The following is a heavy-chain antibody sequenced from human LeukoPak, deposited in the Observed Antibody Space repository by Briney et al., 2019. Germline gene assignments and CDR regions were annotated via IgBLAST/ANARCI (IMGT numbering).Heavy chain of an antibody. CDR1: GFTFSSYG. D-gene: IGHD2-15*01. V-gene: IGHV3-33*01. Sequence: GRSLRLSCAASGFTFSSYGMHWVRQAPGKGLEWVAVIWYDGSNKYYADSVKGRFTISRDNSKNTLYLQMNSLRAEDTAVYYCARLPGYCTGGSCYFDYWGQGTLVTVSS. J-gene: IGHJ4*02. CDR3: ARLPGYCTGGSCYFDY. CDR2: IWYDGSNK.